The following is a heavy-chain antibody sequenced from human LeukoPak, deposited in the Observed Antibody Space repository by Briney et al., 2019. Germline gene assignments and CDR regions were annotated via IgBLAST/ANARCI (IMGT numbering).Heavy chain of an antibody. Sequence: KASETLSLTCAVYGGSFSGYYWSWIRQPPGKGLEWIGEINHSGSTNYNPSLKSRVTISVDTSKNQFSLKLSSVTAADTAVYYCARGPGVLRFLEWSGKYYFDYWGQGTLVTISS. V-gene: IGHV4-34*01. CDR3: ARGPGVLRFLEWSGKYYFDY. CDR2: INHSGST. D-gene: IGHD3-3*01. J-gene: IGHJ4*02. CDR1: GGSFSGYY.